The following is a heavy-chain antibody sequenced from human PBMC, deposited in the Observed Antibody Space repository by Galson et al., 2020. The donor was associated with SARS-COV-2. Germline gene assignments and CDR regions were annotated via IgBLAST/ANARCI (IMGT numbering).Heavy chain of an antibody. D-gene: IGHD3-10*01. CDR1: GYTFTGYY. Sequence: ASVKVSCKASGYTFTGYYMHWVRQAPGQGLEWMGWINPNSGGTNYAQKFQGRVTMTRDTSISTAYMELSRLRSDDTAVYYCARDLWVTMVRGPNDAFDIWGQGTMVTVSS. V-gene: IGHV1-2*02. CDR2: INPNSGGT. J-gene: IGHJ3*02. CDR3: ARDLWVTMVRGPNDAFDI.